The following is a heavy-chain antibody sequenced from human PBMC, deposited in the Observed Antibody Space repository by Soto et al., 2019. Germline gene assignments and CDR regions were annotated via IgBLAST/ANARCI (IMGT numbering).Heavy chain of an antibody. Sequence: GESLKISCAASGFTFSSYAMHWVRQAPGKGLEWVAVISYDGSNKYYADSVKGRFTISRDNSKNTLYLQMNSLRAEDAAVYYCARDPYGYSYGIRGWFDPWGQGTLVTVSS. V-gene: IGHV3-30-3*01. CDR3: ARDPYGYSYGIRGWFDP. J-gene: IGHJ5*02. CDR1: GFTFSSYA. CDR2: ISYDGSNK. D-gene: IGHD5-18*01.